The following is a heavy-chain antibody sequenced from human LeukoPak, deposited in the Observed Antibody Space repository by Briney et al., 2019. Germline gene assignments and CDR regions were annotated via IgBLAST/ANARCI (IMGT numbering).Heavy chain of an antibody. Sequence: PGGSLTLSCSASGFTFSSYAMHWVRQAPGKGLEYVSAVSSNGGSTYYADSVKGRFTISRDNSKNTLYLQMSSLRAEDTAVYYCVKDYDIVGWNWFDPWGQGTLVAVFS. CDR3: VKDYDIVGWNWFDP. CDR1: GFTFSSYA. CDR2: VSSNGGST. J-gene: IGHJ5*02. V-gene: IGHV3-64D*06. D-gene: IGHD2-21*01.